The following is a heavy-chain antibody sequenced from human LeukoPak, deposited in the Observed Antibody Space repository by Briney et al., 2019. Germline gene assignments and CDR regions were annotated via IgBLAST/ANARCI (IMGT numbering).Heavy chain of an antibody. Sequence: SVKVSCKASGGTFSSYAISGVRQAPGQGLEWMGGIIPIFGTANYAQKFQGRVTITADESTSTAYMELSSLRSEDTAVYYCVIGSSGYYYYFDYWGQGTLVTVSS. CDR2: IIPIFGTA. D-gene: IGHD3-22*01. CDR3: VIGSSGYYYYFDY. J-gene: IGHJ4*02. V-gene: IGHV1-69*13. CDR1: GGTFSSYA.